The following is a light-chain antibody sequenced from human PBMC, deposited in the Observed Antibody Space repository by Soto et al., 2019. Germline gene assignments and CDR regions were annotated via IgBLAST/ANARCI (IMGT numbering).Light chain of an antibody. CDR1: TSNIGCNF. V-gene: IGLV1-47*02. CDR2: SNN. Sequence: QSVLTQPPSASGTPGQRVTISCSGSTSNIGCNFVYWYQQLPQLPGAAPRLVIYSNNLRPSGVPDRLSGSKSGTSASLAISGLRSEDEAVYVCAAWDDSLSGWVFGGGTKLTVL. CDR3: AAWDDSLSGWV. J-gene: IGLJ3*02.